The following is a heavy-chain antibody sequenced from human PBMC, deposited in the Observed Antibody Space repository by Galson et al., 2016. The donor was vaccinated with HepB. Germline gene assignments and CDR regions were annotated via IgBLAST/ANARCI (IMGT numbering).Heavy chain of an antibody. J-gene: IGHJ4*02. CDR1: GFTFSSYA. CDR2: ITSGGST. V-gene: IGHV3-23*01. CDR3: AKEDNIAGATTINN. Sequence: SLRLSCAASGFTFSSYAMDWVRQAPRKGLEWVSVITSGGSTYYAASVKGRFTISRDNSKNTLYVQMNNLGAEDTAVYYCAKEDNIAGATTINNWGQGTLVTVSS. D-gene: IGHD1-26*01.